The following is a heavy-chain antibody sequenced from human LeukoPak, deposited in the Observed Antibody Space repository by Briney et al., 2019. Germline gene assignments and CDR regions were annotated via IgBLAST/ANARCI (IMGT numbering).Heavy chain of an antibody. CDR2: ISAHNGNT. V-gene: IGHV1-18*01. CDR3: ARDGGSYYDYVWGSYPSDY. D-gene: IGHD3-16*02. J-gene: IGHJ4*02. CDR1: GYTFTSYG. Sequence: GASVKVSCKASGYTFTSYGISWVRQAPGQGLEWMGWISAHNGNTNYAQKLQGRVTMTTDTSTSTAYMELRSLRSDDTAVYYCARDGGSYYDYVWGSYPSDYWGQGTLVTVSS.